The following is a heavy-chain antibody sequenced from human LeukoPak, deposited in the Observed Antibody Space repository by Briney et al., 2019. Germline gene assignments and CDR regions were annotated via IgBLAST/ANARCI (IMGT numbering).Heavy chain of an antibody. J-gene: IGHJ5*02. CDR1: GYTFTGYY. D-gene: IGHD6-6*01. CDR3: ARYSSSSNWFDP. Sequence: ASVKVSCKASGYTFTGYYMHWVRQAPGQRLEWMGRINPNSGGTNYAQKFQGRVTMTRDTSISTAYMELSRLRSDDTAVYYCARYSSSSNWFDPSGQGTLVTVSS. CDR2: INPNSGGT. V-gene: IGHV1-2*06.